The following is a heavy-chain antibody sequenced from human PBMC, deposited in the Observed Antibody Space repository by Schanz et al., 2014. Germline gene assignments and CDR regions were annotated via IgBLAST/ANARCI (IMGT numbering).Heavy chain of an antibody. CDR3: AHEKESVAADGSCFDY. V-gene: IGHV3-23*01. Sequence: EVHLLESGGGLVQPGGSLRLSCAASGFTFSNHALSWVRQAPGKGLEWVSGIGGSGDSTHYADSVKGRFTISRDNPKNTLCFSMMSLFAEFSAVYYCAHEKESVAADGSCFDYWGQGTLVIVSS. D-gene: IGHD6-13*01. CDR1: GFTFSNHA. CDR2: IGGSGDST. J-gene: IGHJ4*02.